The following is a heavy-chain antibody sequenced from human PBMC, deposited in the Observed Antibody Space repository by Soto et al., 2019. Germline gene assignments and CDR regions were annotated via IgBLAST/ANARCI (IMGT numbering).Heavy chain of an antibody. CDR2: INAGNGNT. V-gene: IGHV1-3*01. CDR3: ARDEHSSSCYWGELGDY. Sequence: QVQLVQSGAEVKKPGASVKVSCKASGYTFTSYAMHWVRQAPGQRLGWMGWINAGNGNTKYSQKFQGRVTITRDTSASTAYMELSSLRSEDTAVYYCARDEHSSSCYWGELGDYWGQGTLVTVSS. CDR1: GYTFTSYA. J-gene: IGHJ4*02. D-gene: IGHD6-13*01.